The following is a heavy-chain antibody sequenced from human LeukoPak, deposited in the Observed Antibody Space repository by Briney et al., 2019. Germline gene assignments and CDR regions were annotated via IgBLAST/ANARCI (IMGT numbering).Heavy chain of an antibody. J-gene: IGHJ4*02. D-gene: IGHD5-12*01. CDR3: AGSMVRWLQKS. Sequence: ASVKVSCKASGYTFTSYYMHWERQAPGQGLEWMGIINPSGGSTSYAQKFQGRVTMTRDTSTSTVYMELSSLRSEDTAVYYCAGSMVRWLQKSWGQGTLVTVSS. V-gene: IGHV1-46*01. CDR1: GYTFTSYY. CDR2: INPSGGST.